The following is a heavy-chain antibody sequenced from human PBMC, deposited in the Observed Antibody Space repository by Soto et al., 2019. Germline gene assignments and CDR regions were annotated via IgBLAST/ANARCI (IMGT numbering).Heavy chain of an antibody. CDR1: GYTFTSYG. CDR2: ITTNNANT. D-gene: IGHD5-18*01. Sequence: ASVKVSCKASGYTFTSYGLTWVRQAPGQGLEWMGWITTNNANTNYAQNFQGRVTMTTDTSTSTAYTELRSLRSDDTAVYFCARTRGYSYGYADYWGQGTLVTVSS. CDR3: ARTRGYSYGYADY. V-gene: IGHV1-18*01. J-gene: IGHJ4*02.